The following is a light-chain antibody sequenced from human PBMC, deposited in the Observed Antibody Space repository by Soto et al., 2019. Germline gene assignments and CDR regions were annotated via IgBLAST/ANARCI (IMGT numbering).Light chain of an antibody. CDR3: QQYNSQRT. CDR2: KAS. V-gene: IGKV1-5*03. Sequence: DIQMTQSPSTLSASVGDRVTITCRASQYISSWLAWYQQKPGKAPKLLIYKASSVESGIPSRFSGSGSGTEFTRTVSSLQPYNVETYYCQQYNSQRTFGQGTKVEIK. J-gene: IGKJ1*01. CDR1: QYISSW.